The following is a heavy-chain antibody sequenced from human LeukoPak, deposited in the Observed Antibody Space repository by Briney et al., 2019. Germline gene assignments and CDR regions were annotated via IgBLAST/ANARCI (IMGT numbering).Heavy chain of an antibody. CDR1: GGTFSSYA. CDR2: IIPIFGTA. Sequence: SVKISCKTSGGTFSSYAISWVRQAPGHRLEWMGGIIPIFGTAHYAQKFQGRVTSTADEYTSAAYTGLSSLRAEHTPVYYSARDMILVWLLHAFDIWGQGTMVTVSS. J-gene: IGHJ3*02. CDR3: ARDMILVWLLHAFDI. V-gene: IGHV1-69*01. D-gene: IGHD3-3*01.